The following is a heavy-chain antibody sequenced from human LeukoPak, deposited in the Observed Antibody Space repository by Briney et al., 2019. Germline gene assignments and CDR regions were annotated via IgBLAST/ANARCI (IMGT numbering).Heavy chain of an antibody. J-gene: IGHJ5*02. V-gene: IGHV3-48*01. CDR3: ARGPSYYYGSGSSLNWFDP. D-gene: IGHD3-10*01. CDR1: GFTFSSYS. Sequence: GGSLRLSCAASGFTFSSYSMNWVRQAPGKGLEWVSYISSSSSTIYYADSVKGRFTISRDNAKNSLYLQMNSLRAEDTAVYYCARGPSYYYGSGSSLNWFDPWGQGTLVTVSS. CDR2: ISSSSSTI.